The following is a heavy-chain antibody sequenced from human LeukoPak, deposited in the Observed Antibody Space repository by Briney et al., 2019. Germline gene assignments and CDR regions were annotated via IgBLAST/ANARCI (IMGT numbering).Heavy chain of an antibody. J-gene: IGHJ4*02. CDR1: GFTFSSYA. V-gene: IGHV3-30-3*01. D-gene: IGHD6-13*01. CDR3: ARVGSADSSNSYSRAGPAGDYFDY. Sequence: PGGSLRLSCAASGFTFSSYAMHWVRQAPGKGLEWVAVVSYDGSNKYYADSVRGRFTISRDNSKNTLYLQMNSLRAEDTAVYYCARVGSADSSNSYSRAGPAGDYFDYWGQGTLVTVSS. CDR2: VSYDGSNK.